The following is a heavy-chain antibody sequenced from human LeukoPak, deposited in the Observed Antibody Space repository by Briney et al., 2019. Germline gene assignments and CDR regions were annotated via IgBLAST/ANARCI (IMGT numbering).Heavy chain of an antibody. CDR2: ISYDGSNK. D-gene: IGHD3-22*01. J-gene: IGHJ4*02. CDR3: ANLLPPGGDRPPFDY. CDR1: GFTFSSYG. V-gene: IGHV3-30*18. Sequence: GGSLRLSCAASGFTFSSYGMHWVRQAPGKGLEWVAVISYDGSNKSYADSVKGRFTISRDNSKNTLYLQMNSLRAEDTAVYYCANLLPPGGDRPPFDYWGQGTLVTVSS.